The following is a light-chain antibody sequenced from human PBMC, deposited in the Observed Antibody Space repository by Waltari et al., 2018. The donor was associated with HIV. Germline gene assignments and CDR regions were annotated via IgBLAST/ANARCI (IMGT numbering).Light chain of an antibody. CDR1: QSVSTY. V-gene: IGKV3-11*01. CDR3: QQRSNWPWT. Sequence: ETVLTQSPGILSFSPGERATLSCRASQSVSTYLAWYQQKPGKAPRLLIYNASNRATGIPDRFSGSGSGTDFTLTISSLEPEDFAVYYCQQRSNWPWTFGQGAKVEIK. J-gene: IGKJ1*01. CDR2: NAS.